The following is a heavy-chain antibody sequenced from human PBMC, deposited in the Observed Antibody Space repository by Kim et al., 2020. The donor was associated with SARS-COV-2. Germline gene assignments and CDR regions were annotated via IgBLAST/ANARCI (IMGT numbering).Heavy chain of an antibody. D-gene: IGHD6-6*01. CDR3: ARGGSSSGITFDY. V-gene: IGHV1-18*01. Sequence: AQKLQGRVTMTTDTSTSAAYMGLRSLRSDDTAVYYCARGGSSSGITFDYWGQGTLVTVSS. J-gene: IGHJ4*02.